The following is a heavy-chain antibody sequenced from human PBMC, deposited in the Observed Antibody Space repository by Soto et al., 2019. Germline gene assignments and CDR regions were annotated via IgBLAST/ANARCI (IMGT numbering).Heavy chain of an antibody. CDR3: ARDRTLDTAMGQRGYYYYGMDV. CDR1: GGSISGYY. J-gene: IGHJ6*02. CDR2: IYYSGST. Sequence: PSETLSLTCTVSGGSISGYYWSWIRQPPGKGLEWIGYIYYSGSTNYNPSLKSRVTISVDTSKNQFSLKLSSVTAADTAVYYCARDRTLDTAMGQRGYYYYGMDVWGQGTTVTVSS. V-gene: IGHV4-59*01. D-gene: IGHD5-18*01.